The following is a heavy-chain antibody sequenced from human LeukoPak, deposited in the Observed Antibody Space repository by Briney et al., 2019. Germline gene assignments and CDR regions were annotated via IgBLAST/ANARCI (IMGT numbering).Heavy chain of an antibody. CDR1: GFTFSSYG. J-gene: IGHJ4*02. D-gene: IGHD3-22*01. CDR3: AKAAMYYDSSGYYSGGYYFDY. V-gene: IGHV3-30*18. CDR2: ISYDGSNK. Sequence: QTGGSLRLSCAASGFTFSSYGMHWVRQAPGKGLEWVAVISYDGSNKYYADSVKGRFTISRDNSKNTLYLQMNSLRAEDTAVYYCAKAAMYYDSSGYYSGGYYFDYWGQGTLVTVSS.